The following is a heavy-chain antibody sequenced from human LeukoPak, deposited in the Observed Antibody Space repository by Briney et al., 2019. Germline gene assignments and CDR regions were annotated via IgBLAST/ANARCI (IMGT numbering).Heavy chain of an antibody. Sequence: ASVKVSCKASGYTFTGYYMHWVQQAPGQGLEWMGWINPSSGGTNYAQKFQGRVTMIRDTSISTAYMELSRLRSDDTAVYYCARDKYSGSYLVRYWGQGTLVTVSS. D-gene: IGHD1-26*01. J-gene: IGHJ4*02. CDR1: GYTFTGYY. CDR3: ARDKYSGSYLVRY. V-gene: IGHV1-2*02. CDR2: INPSSGGT.